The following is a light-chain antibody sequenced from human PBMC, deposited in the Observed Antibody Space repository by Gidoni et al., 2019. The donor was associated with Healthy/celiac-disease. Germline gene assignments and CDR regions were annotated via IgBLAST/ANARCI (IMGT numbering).Light chain of an antibody. CDR3: QQYGSSPTT. CDR2: GAS. CDR1: QSVSSSH. Sequence: EIVLTQSPGTLSLSPGERAPLSCRASQSVSSSHLAWYQQKPGQAPRLLIYGASSRSTGIPDRFSGSGSGTDFTLTISRLEPEDFAVYYCQQYGSSPTTFGPGTKVDIK. V-gene: IGKV3-20*01. J-gene: IGKJ3*01.